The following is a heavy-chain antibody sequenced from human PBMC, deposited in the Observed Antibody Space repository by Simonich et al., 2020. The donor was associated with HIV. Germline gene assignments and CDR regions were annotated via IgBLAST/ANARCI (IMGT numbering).Heavy chain of an antibody. CDR3: ARGLGYFDY. V-gene: IGHV4-34*01. CDR1: GGSFINYY. CDR2: VNHSGST. D-gene: IGHD7-27*01. J-gene: IGHJ4*02. Sequence: QVQLQQWGAGLLKPSETLSLTCAVYGGSFINYYWSWIRQPPGKGLEWIGEVNHSGSTRYNPSLKSRVTISLDTSKNQFSLNLSSVTAADTAVYYCARGLGYFDYWGQGTLATVSS.